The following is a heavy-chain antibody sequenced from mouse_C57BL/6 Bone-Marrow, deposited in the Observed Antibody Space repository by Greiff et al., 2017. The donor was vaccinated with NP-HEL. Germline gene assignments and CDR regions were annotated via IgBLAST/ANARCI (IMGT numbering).Heavy chain of an antibody. CDR3: ARLSYYYGSKGYFDV. CDR1: GYTFTSYW. CDR2: IHPNSGST. Sequence: QVQLQQPGAELVKPGASVKLSCKASGYTFTSYWMHWVKQRPGQGLAWIGMIHPNSGSTNYNEKFKSKATLTVDKSSSTAYMQLSSLTSEDSAVYYCARLSYYYGSKGYFDVWGTGTTVTVSS. V-gene: IGHV1-64*01. D-gene: IGHD1-1*01. J-gene: IGHJ1*03.